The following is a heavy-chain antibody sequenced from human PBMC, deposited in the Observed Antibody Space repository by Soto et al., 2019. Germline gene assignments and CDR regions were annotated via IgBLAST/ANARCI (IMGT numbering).Heavy chain of an antibody. V-gene: IGHV3-48*01. CDR2: ISSSSSTI. Sequence: GGSLRLSCAASGFTFSSYSMNWVRQAPGKGLEWVSYISSSSSTIYYADSVKGRFTISRDNAKNSLYLQMNSLRAEDTAVYYCASPRYCSGGSCYRGWYFDLWGRGTLVTVSS. D-gene: IGHD2-15*01. J-gene: IGHJ2*01. CDR3: ASPRYCSGGSCYRGWYFDL. CDR1: GFTFSSYS.